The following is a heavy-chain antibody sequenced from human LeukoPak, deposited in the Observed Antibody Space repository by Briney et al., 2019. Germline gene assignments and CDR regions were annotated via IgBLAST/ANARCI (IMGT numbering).Heavy chain of an antibody. CDR3: ARREYYDSSGDGPNDAFDI. Sequence: PSETLSLTCTVSGGSISSSSYYWGWIRQPPGKGLEWIGSIYYSGSTYYNPSLKSRVTISVDTSKNQFSLKLSSVTAADTAVYYCARREYYDSSGDGPNDAFDIWGQGTMVTVSS. J-gene: IGHJ3*02. CDR2: IYYSGST. V-gene: IGHV4-39*01. CDR1: GGSISSSSYY. D-gene: IGHD3-22*01.